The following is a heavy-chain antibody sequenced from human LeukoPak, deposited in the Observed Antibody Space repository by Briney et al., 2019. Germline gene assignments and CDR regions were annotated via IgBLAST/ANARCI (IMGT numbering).Heavy chain of an antibody. D-gene: IGHD3-10*01. CDR2: INHSGST. CDR3: ARVVVRGVIITAPRGFDP. CDR1: GGSFSGYY. Sequence: SETPSLTCAVYGGSFSGYYWSWIRQPPGKGLEWIGEINHSGSTNYNPSLKSRVTISVDTSKNQFSLKLSSVTAADTAVYYCARVVVRGVIITAPRGFDPWGQGTLVTVSS. V-gene: IGHV4-34*01. J-gene: IGHJ5*02.